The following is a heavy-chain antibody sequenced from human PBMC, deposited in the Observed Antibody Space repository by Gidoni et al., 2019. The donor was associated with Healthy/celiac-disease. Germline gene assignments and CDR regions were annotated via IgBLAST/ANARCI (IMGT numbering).Heavy chain of an antibody. J-gene: IGHJ4*02. Sequence: PGQRLEWMGWINAGNGNTKYSQKFQGRVTITRDTSASTAYMELSSLRSEDTAVYYCARVEAVGAGGVGYWGQGTLVTVSS. D-gene: IGHD1-26*01. CDR3: ARVEAVGAGGVGY. CDR2: INAGNGNT. V-gene: IGHV1-3*01.